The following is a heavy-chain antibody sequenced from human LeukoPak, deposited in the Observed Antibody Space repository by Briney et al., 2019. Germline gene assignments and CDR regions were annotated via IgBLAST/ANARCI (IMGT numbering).Heavy chain of an antibody. CDR2: ISYDGSNK. V-gene: IGHV3-30*18. J-gene: IGHJ4*02. D-gene: IGHD3-10*01. Sequence: PGRSRRLSCAASGFTFSSYGMHWVRQAPGKGLEWVAVISYDGSNKYYADSVEGRFTISRDNSKNTLYLQMNSLRAEDTAVYYCAKGPSYWDCWGRGTLVTVSS. CDR1: GFTFSSYG. CDR3: AKGPSYWDC.